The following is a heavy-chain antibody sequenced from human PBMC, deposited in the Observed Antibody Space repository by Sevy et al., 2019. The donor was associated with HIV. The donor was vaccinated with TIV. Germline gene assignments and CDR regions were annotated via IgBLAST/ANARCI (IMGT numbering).Heavy chain of an antibody. Sequence: GGSLRLSCAASEDSEFTFSKAWMTWVRQAPGKGPEWVGRIKSKSDAGTTDYAAPVKGRFTISRDDSKATLYLQMNSLRAEDTAVYYCARGGPLRYSSSGTDYGMDVWGQGTTVTVSS. CDR2: IKSKSDAGTT. J-gene: IGHJ6*02. D-gene: IGHD6-6*01. CDR3: ARGGPLRYSSSGTDYGMDV. V-gene: IGHV3-15*01. CDR1: EDSEFTFSKAW.